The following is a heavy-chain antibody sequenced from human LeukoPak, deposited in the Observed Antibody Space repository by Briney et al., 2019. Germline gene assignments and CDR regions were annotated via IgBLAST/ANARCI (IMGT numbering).Heavy chain of an antibody. CDR3: ARDDALGDNALDI. CDR1: GFTFSSYG. V-gene: IGHV3-33*01. D-gene: IGHD3-16*01. CDR2: ILNDGRQE. Sequence: GGSLRLSCAASGFTFSSYGMHWVRPAPGKGLEWVAVILNDGRQEKYADSVKGRFTIYRDNSKNTLFLQMNSLRAEDTAVYYCARDDALGDNALDIWGQGTMVTVSS. J-gene: IGHJ3*02.